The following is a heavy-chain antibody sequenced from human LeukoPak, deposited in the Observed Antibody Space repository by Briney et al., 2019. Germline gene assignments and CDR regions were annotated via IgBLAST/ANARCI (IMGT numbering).Heavy chain of an antibody. CDR3: AKDAFQDISAYYSPFDS. D-gene: IGHD3-22*01. CDR2: ICGSAGST. V-gene: IGHV3-23*01. CDR1: GFTFSSYA. Sequence: GGSLRLSCAASGFTFSSYAMTWVRQAPGKGLEWVSTICGSAGSTYYADSVKGRFTISRDSSKNTLYLQMNSLTAEDTAVYYCAKDAFQDISAYYSPFDSWGQGTLVTVSS. J-gene: IGHJ4*02.